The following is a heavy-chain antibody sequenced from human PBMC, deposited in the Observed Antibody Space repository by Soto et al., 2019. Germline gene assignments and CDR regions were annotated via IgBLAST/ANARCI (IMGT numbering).Heavy chain of an antibody. V-gene: IGHV5-51*01. Sequence: GESLKISCKASGYSFTDYWIGWVRQMPGKGLEWMGVIYPGDSDTKYSPSFQGQVTMSADKSISTAYLQWNSLKASDTAMYYCARDGLSSSSSFDYWGQGTLVTVSS. D-gene: IGHD6-6*01. CDR3: ARDGLSSSSSFDY. CDR1: GYSFTDYW. J-gene: IGHJ4*02. CDR2: IYPGDSDT.